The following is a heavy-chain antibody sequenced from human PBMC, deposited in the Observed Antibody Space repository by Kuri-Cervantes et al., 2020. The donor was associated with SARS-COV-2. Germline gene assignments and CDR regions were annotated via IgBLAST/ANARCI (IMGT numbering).Heavy chain of an antibody. Sequence: GESLKISCAASGFAFGDYYMSWIRQAPGKGLEWVSYVSHSGTIIYQADSVKGRFTISRDNAKNSLYLQMNSLRGEDTAVYYCARDGTAGGSYNWFDPWGQGTLVTVFS. CDR1: GFAFGDYY. J-gene: IGHJ5*02. CDR2: VSHSGTII. V-gene: IGHV3-11*01. D-gene: IGHD1-26*01. CDR3: ARDGTAGGSYNWFDP.